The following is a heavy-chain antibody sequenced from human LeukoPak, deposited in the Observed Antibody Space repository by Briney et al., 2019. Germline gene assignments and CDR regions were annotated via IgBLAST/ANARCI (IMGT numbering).Heavy chain of an antibody. J-gene: IGHJ4*02. CDR2: ISAYNGNT. Sequence: ASVKVSCKASGYTFTSYGISWVRQAPGQGLEWMGWISAYNGNTNYAQKLQGRVTMTTDTSTSTAYMELRSLRSDDTAVYYCARDGVYRSSGYRHGDYWGQGTLVTVSS. V-gene: IGHV1-18*01. CDR1: GYTFTSYG. D-gene: IGHD3-22*01. CDR3: ARDGVYRSSGYRHGDY.